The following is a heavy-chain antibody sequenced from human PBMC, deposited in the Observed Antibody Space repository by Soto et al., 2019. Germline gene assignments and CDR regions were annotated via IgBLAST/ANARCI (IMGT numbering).Heavy chain of an antibody. CDR3: ARDQSFDRSYYSGIDV. CDR1: GGSISSYY. CDR2: IHYSGST. V-gene: IGHV4-59*01. J-gene: IGHJ6*02. D-gene: IGHD3-22*01. Sequence: PSETLSLTCTVSGGSISSYYWSWIRQPPGKGLEWIGNIHYSGSTNYNPSLKSRVTISVDTSKNQFSLRLTSVTAADTAVYYCARDQSFDRSYYSGIDVWGQGTTVTV.